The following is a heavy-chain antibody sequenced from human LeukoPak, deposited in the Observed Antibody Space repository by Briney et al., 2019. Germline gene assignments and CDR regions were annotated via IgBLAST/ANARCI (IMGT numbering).Heavy chain of an antibody. CDR3: ARRQRVLNSSGSSDY. V-gene: IGHV3-21*01. J-gene: IGHJ4*02. Sequence: GGSLRLSCAASGFTFSSYSMNWVRQAPGKGLEWVSSISSSSSYIYYADSVKGRFTISRDNAKNSLYLQMNSLRAEDTAVYYCARRQRVLNSSGSSDYWGQGTLVTVSS. CDR1: GFTFSSYS. CDR2: ISSSSSYI. D-gene: IGHD3-22*01.